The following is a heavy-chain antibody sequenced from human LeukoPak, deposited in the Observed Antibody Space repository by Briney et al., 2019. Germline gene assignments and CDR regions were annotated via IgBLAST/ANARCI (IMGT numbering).Heavy chain of an antibody. CDR2: ISYDGSNK. V-gene: IGHV3-30*01. CDR1: GFTFSSYA. Sequence: GGSLRLSCAASGFTFSSYAMHWVRQAPGKGLEWVAVISYDGSNKYYADSVKGRFTISRDNSKNTLYLQMNSLRAEDTAVYYCARGPSIAARFLDYWGQGTLVTVSS. CDR3: ARGPSIAARFLDY. D-gene: IGHD6-6*01. J-gene: IGHJ4*02.